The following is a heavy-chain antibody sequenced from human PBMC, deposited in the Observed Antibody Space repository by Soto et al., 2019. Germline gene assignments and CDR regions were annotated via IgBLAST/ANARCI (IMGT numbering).Heavy chain of an antibody. J-gene: IGHJ6*02. Sequence: SETLSLTCSVSDGSINTVGYYWTWNRQQPGKGLEWIGYIYYSGSRDYNPSLKSRVSMSVDASKNQFSLNLTSVTAADTAVYYCAKESGGYDSSTRYGLDVWGQGTTVTVSS. CDR2: IYYSGSR. V-gene: IGHV4-31*03. D-gene: IGHD6-25*01. CDR1: DGSINTVGYY. CDR3: AKESGGYDSSTRYGLDV.